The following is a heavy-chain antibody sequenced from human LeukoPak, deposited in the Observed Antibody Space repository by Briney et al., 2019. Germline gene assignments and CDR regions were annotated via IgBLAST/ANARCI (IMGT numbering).Heavy chain of an antibody. CDR3: ASTRHYYDSSGYSLGWFDP. D-gene: IGHD3-22*01. Sequence: SETLSLTCTVSGGSISSYYWSWIRQPPGKGLEWIGYIYYSGSTNYNPSLKSRVTISVDTSKNQFSLKLSSVTAADTAVYYCASTRHYYDSSGYSLGWFDPWGQGTLVTVSS. CDR1: GGSISSYY. J-gene: IGHJ5*02. CDR2: IYYSGST. V-gene: IGHV4-59*12.